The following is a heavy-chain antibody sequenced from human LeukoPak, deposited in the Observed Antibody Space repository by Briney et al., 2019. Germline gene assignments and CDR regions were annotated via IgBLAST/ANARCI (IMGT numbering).Heavy chain of an antibody. CDR2: ISGSGGST. J-gene: IGHJ4*02. D-gene: IGHD2-2*01. CDR1: GFPFSSYA. CDR3: AKGPPYCSSTSCYLYY. V-gene: IGHV3-23*01. Sequence: GVSLRLSCAASGFPFSSYAMSWVPQAPGKGLEGVSAISGSGGSTYYADSVKGRFTISRDNSKNTLYLQMNSLRAEDTAVYYCAKGPPYCSSTSCYLYYWGQGTLVTVSS.